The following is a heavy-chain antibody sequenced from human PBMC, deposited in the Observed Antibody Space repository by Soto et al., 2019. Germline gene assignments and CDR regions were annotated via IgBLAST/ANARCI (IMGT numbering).Heavy chain of an antibody. V-gene: IGHV3-48*02. CDR1: GFTFSSYS. D-gene: IGHD6-13*01. CDR2: ISSSSSTI. Sequence: GGSLRLSCAASGFTFSSYSMNWVRQAPGKGLEWVSYISSSSSTIYYADSVKGRFTISRDNAKHSLYLQMNSLRDEDTAVYYCARLREAGPSGLDYYYGMDVWGQGTTVTVSS. J-gene: IGHJ6*02. CDR3: ARLREAGPSGLDYYYGMDV.